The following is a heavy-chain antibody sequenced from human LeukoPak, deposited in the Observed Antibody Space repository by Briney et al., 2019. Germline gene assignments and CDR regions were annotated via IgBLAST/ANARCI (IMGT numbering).Heavy chain of an antibody. D-gene: IGHD3-9*01. J-gene: IGHJ4*02. CDR1: GYTFTSYG. CDR3: ARGNLGVDSLGDILTGPSDY. CDR2: ISAYNGNT. Sequence: ASVKVSCKASGYTFTSYGISWVRQAPGQGLEWMGWISAYNGNTNYAQKVQGRVTMTTDTSTSTAYMELRSLRSDDTAVYYCARGNLGVDSLGDILTGPSDYWGQGTLVTVSS. V-gene: IGHV1-18*01.